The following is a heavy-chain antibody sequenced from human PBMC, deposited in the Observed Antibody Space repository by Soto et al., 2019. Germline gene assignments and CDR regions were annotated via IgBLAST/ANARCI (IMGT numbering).Heavy chain of an antibody. D-gene: IGHD3-3*01. CDR1: GYTFTSYA. J-gene: IGHJ6*02. CDR3: ARELKRITIFGVVISKNYYYYYGMDV. CDR2: INAGNGNT. Sequence: RASVKVSCKASGYTFTSYAMHWVRQAPGQRLEWMGWINAGNGNTKYSQKFQGRVTITRDTSASTAYMELSSLRSEDTAVYYCARELKRITIFGVVISKNYYYYYGMDVWGQGTTVTVSS. V-gene: IGHV1-3*01.